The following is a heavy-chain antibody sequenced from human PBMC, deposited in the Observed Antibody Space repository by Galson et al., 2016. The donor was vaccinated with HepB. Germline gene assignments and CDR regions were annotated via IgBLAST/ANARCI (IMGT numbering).Heavy chain of an antibody. CDR1: GFTFSSYA. Sequence: SLRLSCAASGFTFSSYAMSWVRQAPGKGLEWVSAIGVSGGSTYYADSVKGRFTISRDNSKNTLYLQMNSLRAEDTAVYYCAKDRGLSGMAARQYFDYWGQGTLVTVPS. V-gene: IGHV3-23*01. J-gene: IGHJ4*02. CDR3: AKDRGLSGMAARQYFDY. D-gene: IGHD6-6*01. CDR2: IGVSGGST.